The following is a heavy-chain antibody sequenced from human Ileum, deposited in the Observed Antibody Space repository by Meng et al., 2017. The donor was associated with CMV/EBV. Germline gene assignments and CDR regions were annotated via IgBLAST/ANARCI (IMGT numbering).Heavy chain of an antibody. D-gene: IGHD5-18*01. J-gene: IGHJ4*02. CDR3: AREGSVDTLGWSDY. CDR2: IAHDGSNE. V-gene: IGHV3-30-3*01. Sequence: GESLKISCAASGFTFSSYVMHWFRQAPGKGLEWVAVIAHDGSNEFYADSVKGRFTISRDNSKNSLYLQINSLRVEDTAVYYCAREGSVDTLGWSDYWGQGTLVTVSS. CDR1: GFTFSSYV.